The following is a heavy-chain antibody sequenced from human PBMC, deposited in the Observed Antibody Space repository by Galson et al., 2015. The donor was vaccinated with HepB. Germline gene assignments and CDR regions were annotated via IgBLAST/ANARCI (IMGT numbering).Heavy chain of an antibody. J-gene: IGHJ5*02. D-gene: IGHD3-16*01. CDR1: XXXFSNYA. Sequence: RLSXASSXXXFSNYAIHWVRXAPGKGLEXXXVISYDGSFRYYSDSVKGRFTVSRDPSRSILYLQMNSLRVDDTAVYYCAKGGPGRXXMMINRSLGFDPWGQXTLVXVSS. V-gene: IGHV3-30*18. CDR3: AKGGPGRXXMMINRSLGFDP. CDR2: ISYDGSFR.